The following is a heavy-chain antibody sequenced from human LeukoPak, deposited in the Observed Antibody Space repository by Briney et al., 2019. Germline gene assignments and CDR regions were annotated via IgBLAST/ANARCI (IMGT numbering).Heavy chain of an antibody. CDR3: ARSMGGDYGDYVGAFDI. Sequence: SETLSLTCTVSGGSISSGGYYWSWIRQHPGKGLEWIGYIYYSGSTYYNPSLKSRVTISVDTSKNQFSLKLSSVTAADTAVYYCARSMGGDYGDYVGAFDIWGQGTMVTVSS. CDR2: IYYSGST. J-gene: IGHJ3*02. V-gene: IGHV4-31*03. CDR1: GGSISSGGYY. D-gene: IGHD4-17*01.